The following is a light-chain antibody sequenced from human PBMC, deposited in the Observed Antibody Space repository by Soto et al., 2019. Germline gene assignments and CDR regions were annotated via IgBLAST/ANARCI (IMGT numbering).Light chain of an antibody. CDR3: QQYNNWWT. CDR2: GAS. J-gene: IGKJ1*01. V-gene: IGKV3-15*01. CDR1: QSVSSS. Sequence: EIVMTQSPATLSVSPGERATLSCRASQSVSSSLAWYQKKPGQAPRLLIYGASTRATGIPARFSGSGSGTEFTLTISSLQSEDFAFYYCQQYNNWWTFGQGTRVEIK.